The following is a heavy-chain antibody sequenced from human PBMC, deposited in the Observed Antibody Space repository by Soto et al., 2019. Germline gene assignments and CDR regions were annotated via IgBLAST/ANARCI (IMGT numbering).Heavy chain of an antibody. V-gene: IGHV3-23*01. CDR2: ISGSGGST. J-gene: IGHJ6*02. CDR3: AKDQSFPRLPLYDFWSGYSYGMDV. CDR1: GFTFSSYA. D-gene: IGHD3-3*01. Sequence: PGGSLRLSCAASGFTFSSYAMSWVRQAPGKGLEWVSAISGSGGSTYYADSVKGRVTISRDNSKNTLYLQMNSLRAEDTAVYYCAKDQSFPRLPLYDFWSGYSYGMDVWGQGTTVTVSS.